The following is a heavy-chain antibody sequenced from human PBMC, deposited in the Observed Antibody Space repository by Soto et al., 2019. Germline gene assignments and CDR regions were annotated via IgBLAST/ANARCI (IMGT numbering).Heavy chain of an antibody. J-gene: IGHJ1*01. V-gene: IGHV1-24*01. D-gene: IGHD6-6*01. CDR3: ATLKGVAARRYFQH. CDR1: GYTLTELS. Sequence: ASVKVSCKVSGYTLTELSMHWVLQAPGKGLEWMGGFDPEDGETIYAQKFQGRVTMTEDTSTDTAYMELSSLRSEDTAVYYCATLKGVAARRYFQHWGQGTLVTVSS. CDR2: FDPEDGET.